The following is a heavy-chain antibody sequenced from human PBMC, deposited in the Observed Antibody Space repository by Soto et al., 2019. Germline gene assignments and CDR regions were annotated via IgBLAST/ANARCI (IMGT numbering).Heavy chain of an antibody. CDR1: GGSISSGGYY. V-gene: IGHV4-31*03. D-gene: IGHD2-2*01. Sequence: QVQLQESGPGLVKPSQTLSLTCTVSGGSISSGGYYWSWIRQHPGKGLEWIGYIYYSGSTYYNPSLKSRVTISVDTSKNQCSVKLSSVTAADTDVYYCARDRTDIVVVPAATHYYYYGMDVWGQGTTVTVSS. CDR2: IYYSGST. CDR3: ARDRTDIVVVPAATHYYYYGMDV. J-gene: IGHJ6*02.